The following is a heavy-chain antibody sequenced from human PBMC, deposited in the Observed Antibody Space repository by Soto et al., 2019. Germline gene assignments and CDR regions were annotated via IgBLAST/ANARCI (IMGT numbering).Heavy chain of an antibody. Sequence: VQLVESGGGLVQPGGSLRLSCAASGFTFSNYGMHWVRQAPGKGLVWVARIRSDGSNIYYAHSVKGRFTISRDNAKKTRYLQMNSLTAEDTAIYHCASGGFSGAGSFSEGDYWGQGTLVTVSS. D-gene: IGHD1-26*01. CDR1: GFTFSNYG. J-gene: IGHJ4*01. V-gene: IGHV3-74*02. CDR3: ASGGFSGAGSFSEGDY. CDR2: IRSDGSNI.